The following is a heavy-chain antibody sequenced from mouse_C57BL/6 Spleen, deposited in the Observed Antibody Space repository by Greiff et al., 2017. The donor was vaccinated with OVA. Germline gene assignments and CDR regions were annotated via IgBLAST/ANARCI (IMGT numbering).Heavy chain of an antibody. D-gene: IGHD2-3*01. CDR1: GYTFTDYY. CDR2: IIPNNGGT. V-gene: IGHV1-26*01. J-gene: IGHJ3*01. CDR3: ARGDDGYPFAY. Sequence: EVQLQQSGSELVKPGASVKISCKASGYTFTDYYMNWVKQSHGKSLEWIGDIIPNNGGTSYNQKFKGKATLTVDKSSSTAYMELRSLTSEDSAVYYCARGDDGYPFAYWGQGTLVTVSA.